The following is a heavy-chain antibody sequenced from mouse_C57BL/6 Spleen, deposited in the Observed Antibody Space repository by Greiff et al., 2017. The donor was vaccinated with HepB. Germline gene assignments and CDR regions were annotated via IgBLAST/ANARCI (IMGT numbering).Heavy chain of an antibody. CDR3: ARWAVVAPYAMDY. CDR1: GYTFTSYT. D-gene: IGHD1-1*01. V-gene: IGHV1-4*01. CDR2: INPSSGYT. J-gene: IGHJ4*01. Sequence: VQLQQSGAELARPGASVKMSCKASGYTFTSYTMHWVKQRPGQGLEWIGYINPSSGYTKYNQKFKDKATWTADKSSSTAYMQLSSLTSEDAAVYYCARWAVVAPYAMDYWGQGTSVTVSS.